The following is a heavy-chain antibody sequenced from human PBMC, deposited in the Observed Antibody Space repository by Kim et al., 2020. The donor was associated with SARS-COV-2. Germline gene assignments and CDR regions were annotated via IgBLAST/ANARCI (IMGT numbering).Heavy chain of an antibody. D-gene: IGHD3-9*01. V-gene: IGHV3-53*01. J-gene: IGHJ4*02. CDR1: GFTVSSNY. CDR3: ARTLIRYFDWLPSFDY. Sequence: GGSLRLSCAASGFTVSSNYMSWVRQAPGKGLEWVSVIYSGGSTYYADSVKGRFTISRDNSKNTLYLQMNSLRAEDTAVYYCARTLIRYFDWLPSFDYWGQGTLVTVSA. CDR2: IYSGGST.